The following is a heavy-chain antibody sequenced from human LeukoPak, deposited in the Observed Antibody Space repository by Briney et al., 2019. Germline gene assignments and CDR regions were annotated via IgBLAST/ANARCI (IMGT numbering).Heavy chain of an antibody. CDR3: AKVGLWFGELLADTLFDY. J-gene: IGHJ4*02. CDR1: GFTFSSYA. Sequence: GGSLRLSCAASGFTFSSYAMRWVRQAPGKGLEWVSAISGSGGSTYYADSVKGRFTISRDNSKNTLYLQMNSLRAEDTAVYYCAKVGLWFGELLADTLFDYWGQGTLVTVSS. D-gene: IGHD3-10*01. CDR2: ISGSGGST. V-gene: IGHV3-23*01.